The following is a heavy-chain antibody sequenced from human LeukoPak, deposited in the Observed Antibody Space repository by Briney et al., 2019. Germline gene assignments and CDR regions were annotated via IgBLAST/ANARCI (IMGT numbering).Heavy chain of an antibody. CDR3: AREGRGSSGWFTLFDY. CDR2: IYYSGST. J-gene: IGHJ4*02. D-gene: IGHD6-19*01. Sequence: SETLSLTCTVSGGSISSYYWSWIRKPPGKGLEWIGYIYYSGSTNYNPSLKSRVTISVDTSKNQFSLKLSSVTAADTAVYYCAREGRGSSGWFTLFDYWGQGTLVTVSS. CDR1: GGSISSYY. V-gene: IGHV4-59*01.